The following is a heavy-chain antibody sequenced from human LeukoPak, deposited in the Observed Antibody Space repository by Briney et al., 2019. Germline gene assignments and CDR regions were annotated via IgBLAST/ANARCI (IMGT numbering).Heavy chain of an antibody. J-gene: IGHJ4*02. Sequence: GASVKVSCKTSGYTFTNFYVHWVRQAPGQGLEWMGIIIPSGGRTRYAQKFQGRLTLTRDTSTSTVYMELSSLRSEDTAVYYCASGTGYWGQGTRVTASS. V-gene: IGHV1-46*01. CDR3: ASGTGY. CDR2: IIPSGGRT. CDR1: GYTFTNFY. D-gene: IGHD1-1*01.